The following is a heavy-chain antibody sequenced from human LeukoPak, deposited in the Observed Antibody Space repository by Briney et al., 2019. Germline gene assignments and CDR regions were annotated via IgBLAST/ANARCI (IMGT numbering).Heavy chain of an antibody. CDR2: ISGSGGST. D-gene: IGHD2-8*01. J-gene: IGHJ1*01. CDR1: GFTFSSYA. V-gene: IGHV3-23*01. CDR3: AKDAVYCSNGVCYPPEEYFQH. Sequence: GGSLRLSCAASGFTFSSYAMSWVRQAPGKGLEWVSAISGSGGSTYYADSVKGRFTISRDNSKNTLYLQMNSLRAEDTAVYYCAKDAVYCSNGVCYPPEEYFQHWGQGTLVTVSS.